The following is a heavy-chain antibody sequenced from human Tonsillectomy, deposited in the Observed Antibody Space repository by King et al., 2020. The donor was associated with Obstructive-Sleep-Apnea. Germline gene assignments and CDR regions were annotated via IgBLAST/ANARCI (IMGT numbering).Heavy chain of an antibody. CDR3: AHRSSGGPSGFDY. CDR1: GFSLSTSGVG. V-gene: IGHV2-5*02. J-gene: IGHJ4*02. Sequence: TLKESGPTLVKPTQTLTLTCTFSGFSLSTSGVGVGWIRQPPGKALEWLALVYWDDDERYSPSMQSRLTITKDTSENQMVFTMTNLDPVDPATYYCAHRSSGGPSGFDYWGQGTLVTVSS. CDR2: VYWDDDE. D-gene: IGHD6-19*01.